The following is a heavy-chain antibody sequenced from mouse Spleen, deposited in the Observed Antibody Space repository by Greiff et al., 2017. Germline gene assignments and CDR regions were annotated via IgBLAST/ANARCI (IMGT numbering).Heavy chain of an antibody. V-gene: IGHV1-54*01. D-gene: IGHD2-4*01. Sequence: VQLQQSVTELVRPGASVKLSCTASGFNIKNTYMHWVKQRPGQGLEWIGVIYPGSGGTNYNEKFKGKATLTADKSSSTAYMQLSSLTSDDSAVYYCAKNDYDGLAMDYWGQGTSVTVSS. CDR2: IYPGSGGT. CDR3: AKNDYDGLAMDY. CDR1: GFNIKNTY. J-gene: IGHJ4*01.